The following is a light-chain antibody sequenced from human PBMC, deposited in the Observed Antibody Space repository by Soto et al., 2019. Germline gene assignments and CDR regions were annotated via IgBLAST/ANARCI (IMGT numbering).Light chain of an antibody. CDR1: SSDVGSYNL. CDR3: CPYAGSAYV. V-gene: IGLV2-23*01. J-gene: IGLJ1*01. CDR2: EGS. Sequence: QSVLTQPASVSGSPGQSITISCTGTSSDVGSYNLVSWYQQHPGKAPKLMIYEGSKRPSGVSNRFSGSKSGNTASLTISGLQAEDEADYYCCPYAGSAYVFGTGTKLTVL.